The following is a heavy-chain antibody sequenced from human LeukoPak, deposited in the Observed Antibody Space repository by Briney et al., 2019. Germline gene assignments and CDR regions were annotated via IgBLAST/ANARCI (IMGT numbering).Heavy chain of an antibody. V-gene: IGHV3-21*06. CDR2: ISSSSDYK. D-gene: IGHD1-26*01. CDR1: GFTFSNYR. J-gene: IGHJ4*02. CDR3: ARDGPQWEPSF. Sequence: GGSLRLSCAASGFTFSNYRMNWVRQAPGKGLEWVSSISSSSDYKYYADSVKGRFTIYRYNAKNSLFLQMNSLRAEDTAVYDCARDGPQWEPSFWGQGTLVTVSS.